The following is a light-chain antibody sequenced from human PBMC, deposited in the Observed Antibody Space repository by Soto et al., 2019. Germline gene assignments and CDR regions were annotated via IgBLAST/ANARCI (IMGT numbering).Light chain of an antibody. J-gene: IGKJ1*01. CDR3: QKYNSALWT. CDR2: AAS. Sequence: DIQMAQSPSSLSASVGDRVTITCRASQGISNYLAWYQQKPGKVPKLLIYAASTLQLGVPSRFSGSGSGTDFTLTISSLQPEDVATYYCQKYNSALWTFGQGTKVDIK. CDR1: QGISNY. V-gene: IGKV1-27*01.